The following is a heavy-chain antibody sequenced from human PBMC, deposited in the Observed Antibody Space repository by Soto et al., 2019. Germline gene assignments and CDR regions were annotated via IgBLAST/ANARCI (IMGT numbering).Heavy chain of an antibody. CDR3: AKSPSRAPYGMDV. CDR2: ISGSVDTT. J-gene: IGHJ6*02. D-gene: IGHD6-6*01. V-gene: IGHV3-23*01. Sequence: EVQVLESGGGLVQPGGSLRLSCAASGFPFSMYAMIWVRQAPGKGLEWVSSISGSVDTTYYADSVKGRFTISRDNSKKTVYLEMNSLRVEDTAVYHCAKSPSRAPYGMDVWGQGTTVTVSS. CDR1: GFPFSMYA.